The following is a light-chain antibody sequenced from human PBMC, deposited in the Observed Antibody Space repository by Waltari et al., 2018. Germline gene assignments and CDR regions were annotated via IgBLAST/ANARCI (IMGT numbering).Light chain of an antibody. CDR2: AAS. V-gene: IGKV1-9*01. CDR1: QCISNF. CDR3: QLLNSSQWT. J-gene: IGKJ1*01. Sequence: IQLTQSPSSLSASVGARVTITCRASQCISNFLAWYQQKPGKAPNLLIYAASTLQSGVPSRFSGSGSGTDFTLTISSLQPEDFATYYCQLLNSSQWTFGQGTKVEIK.